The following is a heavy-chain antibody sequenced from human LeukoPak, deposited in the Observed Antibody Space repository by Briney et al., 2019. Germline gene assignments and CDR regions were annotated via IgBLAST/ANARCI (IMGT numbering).Heavy chain of an antibody. V-gene: IGHV4-59*12. Sequence: SETLSLTCTVSGGSINNYYWSWIRQPPGKGLEWIGYIYYSGGDINYNPSLKSRLTISVDTSKNQISLMLTSMTAADTAVYYCARRPAATAAFDIWAQGTMVTVSS. J-gene: IGHJ3*02. CDR2: IYYSGGDI. CDR1: GGSINNYY. CDR3: ARRPAATAAFDI. D-gene: IGHD5-18*01.